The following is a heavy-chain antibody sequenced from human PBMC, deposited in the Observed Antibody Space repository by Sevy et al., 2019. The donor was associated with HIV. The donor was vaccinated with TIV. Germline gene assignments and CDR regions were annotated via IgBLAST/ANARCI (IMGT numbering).Heavy chain of an antibody. V-gene: IGHV3-23*01. Sequence: GGSLRLSCAASGFTFRNYAMSWVRQAPGKGLEWVSAITGSGDSTYSAGSVKGRFTISRDNSKNILYLQMNSLRAEDTAVYYCARRSSGWDYFDYWGQGTPVTVSS. D-gene: IGHD6-19*01. CDR3: ARRSSGWDYFDY. J-gene: IGHJ4*02. CDR2: ITGSGDST. CDR1: GFTFRNYA.